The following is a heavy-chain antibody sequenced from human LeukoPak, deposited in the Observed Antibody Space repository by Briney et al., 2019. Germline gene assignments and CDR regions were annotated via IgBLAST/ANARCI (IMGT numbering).Heavy chain of an antibody. CDR3: ARDYDSSGYYYGAYFQH. CDR1: GYTFTSYG. Sequence: ASVKVSCKASGYTFTSYGISWVRQAPGQGLEWMGWISAYNGNTNYAQKLQGRVTMTTDTFTSTAYMELRSLRSDDTAVYYCARDYDSSGYYYGAYFQHWGQGTLVTVSS. J-gene: IGHJ1*01. V-gene: IGHV1-18*01. D-gene: IGHD3-22*01. CDR2: ISAYNGNT.